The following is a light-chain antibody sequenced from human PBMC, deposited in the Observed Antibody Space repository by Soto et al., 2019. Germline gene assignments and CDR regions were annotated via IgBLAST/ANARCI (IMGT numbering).Light chain of an antibody. CDR3: SSYAGSNNVV. J-gene: IGLJ2*01. V-gene: IGLV2-8*01. CDR2: EVS. Sequence: QSVLTQPPSASGSPGQSVTISCTGTSSDVGGYNYVSWYQQHPGKAPKLMIYEVSKRTSGVPDRFSGSKSGNTASLTVSGLQAEDEADYYCSSYAGSNNVVFGGGTKLNRP. CDR1: SSDVGGYNY.